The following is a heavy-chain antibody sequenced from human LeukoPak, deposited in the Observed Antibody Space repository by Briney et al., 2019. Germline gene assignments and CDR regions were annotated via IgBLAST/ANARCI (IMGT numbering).Heavy chain of an antibody. Sequence: GGPLRLSCAASRFTFSSYWMSWVRQAPGKGREWVANIKQEGSEKYCVDSVKGRFTISRDNAKNSLYLQMNSLRAEDTAVYYCARDSTGYWSSTSSYTTHYFDYWGQGTLVTVSS. J-gene: IGHJ4*02. CDR2: IKQEGSEK. CDR1: RFTFSSYW. CDR3: ARDSTGYWSSTSSYTTHYFDY. D-gene: IGHD2-2*02. V-gene: IGHV3-7*01.